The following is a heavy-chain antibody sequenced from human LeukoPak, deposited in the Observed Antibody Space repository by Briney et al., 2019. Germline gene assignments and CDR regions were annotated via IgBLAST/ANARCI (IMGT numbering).Heavy chain of an antibody. V-gene: IGHV4-59*08. CDR1: GGSISGYY. CDR2: IYYSGST. D-gene: IGHD2-8*01. CDR3: ARGERRYTQMYYIDC. Sequence: PSETLSLTCTVSGGSISGYYWSWIRQPPGKGLEWIGYIYYSGSTNYNPSLKSRVIISLDTSKSHFSLKLSSVTAADTAVYYCARGERRYTQMYYIDCWGQGTLVTVSS. J-gene: IGHJ4*02.